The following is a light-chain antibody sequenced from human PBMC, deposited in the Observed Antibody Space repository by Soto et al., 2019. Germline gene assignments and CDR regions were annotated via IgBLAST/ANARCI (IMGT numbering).Light chain of an antibody. J-gene: IGLJ1*01. CDR3: QSYDSTLSARYV. CDR1: SSDIGSYNY. Sequence: QSALTQPRSVSGSPGQSVTISCIGSSSDIGSYNYVSWYQRHPGKGPKLIIHDVNRRPSGVPDRFSGSKSGNTASLTISGLQSEDEADYYCQSYDSTLSARYVFGTGTKVTVL. CDR2: DVN. V-gene: IGLV2-11*01.